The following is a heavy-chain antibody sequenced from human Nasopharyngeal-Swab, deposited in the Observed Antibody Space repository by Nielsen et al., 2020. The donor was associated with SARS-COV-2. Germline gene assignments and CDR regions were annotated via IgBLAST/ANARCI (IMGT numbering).Heavy chain of an antibody. J-gene: IGHJ3*02. CDR3: AKLTLASGSADGFDI. V-gene: IGHV3-23*05. CDR1: GFSFKNNP. Sequence: GESLKISCAASGFSFKNNPMSWVRQAPGKGLQWVSSITDSTTYYTDSVKGRFIISRDTSKNTVFLQMNSLRAEDTAIYYCAKLTLASGSADGFDIWGQGTLVTVSS. D-gene: IGHD1-14*01. CDR2: ITDSTT.